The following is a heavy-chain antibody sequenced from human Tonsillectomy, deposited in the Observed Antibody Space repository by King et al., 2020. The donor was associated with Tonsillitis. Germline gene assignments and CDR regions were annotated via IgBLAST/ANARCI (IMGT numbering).Heavy chain of an antibody. Sequence: VQLVESGAEVKKPGASVKVSCKASGYTFTSYYMHWVRQAPGQGLEWMGIINPSGGSTSYAQKFQGRVTMTRDTSTSTVYMELSSLRSEDTAVYYCARVEPQYYYDSSGYYVGEAFDIWGQGTMVTVSS. J-gene: IGHJ3*02. D-gene: IGHD3-22*01. CDR1: GYTFTSYY. CDR3: ARVEPQYYYDSSGYYVGEAFDI. CDR2: INPSGGST. V-gene: IGHV1-46*03.